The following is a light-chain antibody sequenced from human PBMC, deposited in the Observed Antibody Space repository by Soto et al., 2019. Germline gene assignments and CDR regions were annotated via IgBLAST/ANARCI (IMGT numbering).Light chain of an antibody. V-gene: IGKV3-15*01. CDR1: QSVSSN. J-gene: IGKJ3*01. CDR2: GAS. CDR3: QQYNNWPP. Sequence: EIVMTQSPATLSVSPGERATLSCRASQSVSSNLAWYQQKPGQAPRLLIYGASTRATGIPARFSGSGSGTEFTLTISSLQSEDFEVYYCQQYNNWPPFGPGT.